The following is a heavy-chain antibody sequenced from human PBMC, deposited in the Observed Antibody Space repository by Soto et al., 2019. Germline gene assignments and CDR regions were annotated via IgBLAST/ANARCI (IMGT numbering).Heavy chain of an antibody. CDR1: GFTFSVHY. V-gene: IGHV3-72*01. CDR3: TRASFYDSSGYFQRAFDI. J-gene: IGHJ3*02. D-gene: IGHD3-22*01. CDR2: SRNRANSYST. Sequence: ESGGGLVQPGGSLRLSCAASGFTFSVHYMDWVRQAPGKGLEWVGRSRNRANSYSTEYAASVKGRFIISRDDSKNSVYLQVNSLKTEDTAVYYCTRASFYDSSGYFQRAFDIWGQGTLVTVSS.